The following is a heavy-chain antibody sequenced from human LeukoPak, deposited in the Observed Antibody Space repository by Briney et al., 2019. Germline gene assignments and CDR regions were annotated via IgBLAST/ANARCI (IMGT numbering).Heavy chain of an antibody. D-gene: IGHD1-26*01. CDR1: GGSISSSSYY. V-gene: IGHV4-39*07. CDR2: IYYSGST. Sequence: SDTLSLTCTVSGGSISSSSYYWGWIRQPPGKGLEWIGSIYYSGSTYYNPSLKSRVTISVDTSKNQFSLKLSSVTAADTAVYYCARDTRRLVFDYWGQGTLVTVSS. CDR3: ARDTRRLVFDY. J-gene: IGHJ4*02.